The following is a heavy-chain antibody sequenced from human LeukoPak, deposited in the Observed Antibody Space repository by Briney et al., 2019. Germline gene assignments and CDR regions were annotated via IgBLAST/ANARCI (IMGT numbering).Heavy chain of an antibody. V-gene: IGHV4-61*08. CDR3: ARSPRLGRDPYYFDY. CDR2: VYYSGST. J-gene: IGHJ4*02. Sequence: ASETLSLTCTVSGGSISSGDYYWSWIRQPPGKGLEWIGYVYYSGSTNYNPSLKSRVTISVDRSKNQFSLKLSSVTAADTAVYYCARSPRLGRDPYYFDYWGQGTLVTVSS. D-gene: IGHD3-16*01. CDR1: GGSISSGDYY.